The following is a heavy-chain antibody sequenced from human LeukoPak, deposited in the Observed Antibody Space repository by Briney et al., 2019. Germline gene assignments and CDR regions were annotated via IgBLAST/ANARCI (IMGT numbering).Heavy chain of an antibody. CDR1: GFTLSDYY. Sequence: GGSLRLSCAASGFTLSDYYMSWIRQAPGKGLEWLSYISGSSSIIYYADSLKGRFTISRDNAKNSLYLQMNTLRAEDTAVYYCARGQGYLDLWGRGTLVTVSS. V-gene: IGHV3-11*01. J-gene: IGHJ2*01. CDR3: ARGQGYLDL. CDR2: ISGSSSII.